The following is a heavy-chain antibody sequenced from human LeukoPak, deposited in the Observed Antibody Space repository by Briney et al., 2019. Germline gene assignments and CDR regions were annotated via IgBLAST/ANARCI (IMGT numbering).Heavy chain of an antibody. Sequence: ASVKVSCKASGGTFSSYAISWVRQAPGQGLKWMGWISAYNGNTNYAQKLQGRVTMTTDTSTSTAYMELRSLRSDDTAVYYCARDPQKMVYYYYGMDVWGQGTTVTVSS. D-gene: IGHD5-24*01. J-gene: IGHJ6*02. CDR1: GGTFSSYA. CDR3: ARDPQKMVYYYYGMDV. V-gene: IGHV1-18*01. CDR2: ISAYNGNT.